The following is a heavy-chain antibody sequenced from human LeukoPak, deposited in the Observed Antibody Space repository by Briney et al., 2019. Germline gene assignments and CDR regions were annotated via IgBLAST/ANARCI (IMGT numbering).Heavy chain of an antibody. CDR3: ARGPYGDRTRTPPGAFDI. CDR2: IIPIFGTA. CDR1: GGTFSSYA. Sequence: SVKVSCKASGGTFSSYAISWVRQAPGQGLEWMGGIIPIFGTANYAQKFQGRVTITADESTSTAYMELSSLRSEDTAVYYCARGPYGDRTRTPPGAFDIWGQGTMVTVSS. D-gene: IGHD4-17*01. J-gene: IGHJ3*02. V-gene: IGHV1-69*13.